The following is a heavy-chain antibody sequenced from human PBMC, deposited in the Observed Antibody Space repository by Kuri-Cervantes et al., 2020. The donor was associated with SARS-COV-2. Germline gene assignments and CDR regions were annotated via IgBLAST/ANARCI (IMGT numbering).Heavy chain of an antibody. CDR2: ISGSGGST. D-gene: IGHD6-19*01. Sequence: GGSLRLSCAASGFTFSDYYMSWVRQAPGKGLEWVSAISGSGGSTYYADSVKGRFTISRDNSKNTLYLQMNSLRAEDTAVYYCAKVINSGSWFDPWGQGTLVTVSS. V-gene: IGHV3-23*01. CDR3: AKVINSGSWFDP. CDR1: GFTFSDYY. J-gene: IGHJ5*02.